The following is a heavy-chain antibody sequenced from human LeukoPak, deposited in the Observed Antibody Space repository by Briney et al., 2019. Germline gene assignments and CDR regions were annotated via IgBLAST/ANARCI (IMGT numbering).Heavy chain of an antibody. V-gene: IGHV5-51*01. J-gene: IGHJ4*02. D-gene: IGHD6-6*01. CDR3: ARPHGSSLPRVFDY. CDR1: GYSFSSYW. Sequence: GEPLKISCKASGYSFSSYWIGWVRKMPGKGLEWMGIIYPGDSDTRYSPSFQGQVTISADKSVSTAYLQWSSLKASDTAMYYCARPHGSSLPRVFDYWGQGTLVTVSS. CDR2: IYPGDSDT.